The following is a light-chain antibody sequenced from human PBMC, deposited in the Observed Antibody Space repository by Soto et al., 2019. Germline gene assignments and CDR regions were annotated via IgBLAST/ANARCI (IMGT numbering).Light chain of an antibody. Sequence: AIRMTQSPSSLSASTGDRVTISCRASQGISSYLAWYQQKPGKAPKLLIYAASTLQSGVPSRFIGSGSETDFTLTISCLQTEDFATVYWQQYYSYPRTFGQGTKVEI. CDR2: AAS. J-gene: IGKJ1*01. V-gene: IGKV1-8*01. CDR1: QGISSY. CDR3: QQYYSYPRT.